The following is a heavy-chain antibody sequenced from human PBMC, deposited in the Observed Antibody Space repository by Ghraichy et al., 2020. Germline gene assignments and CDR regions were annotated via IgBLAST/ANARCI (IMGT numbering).Heavy chain of an antibody. CDR3: AKDLGYYYDSSGYSNWFDP. CDR1: GFTFSSYA. V-gene: IGHV3-23*01. D-gene: IGHD3-22*01. Sequence: LSLTCAASGFTFSSYAMSWVRQAPGKGLEWVSAISGSGGSTYYADSVKGRFTISRDNSKNTLYLQMNSLRAEDTAVYYCAKDLGYYYDSSGYSNWFDPWGQGTLVTVSS. J-gene: IGHJ5*02. CDR2: ISGSGGST.